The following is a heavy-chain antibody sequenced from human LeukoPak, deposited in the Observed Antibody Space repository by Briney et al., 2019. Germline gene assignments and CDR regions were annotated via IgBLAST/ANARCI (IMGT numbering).Heavy chain of an antibody. CDR1: GYTLTELS. Sequence: ASVKVSCKVSGYTLTELSMHWVRRAPGKGLEWMGGFDPEDGETIYAQKFQGRVTMTEDTSTDTAYMELSSLRSEDTAVYYCATASGYCSSTSCSRAFDIWGQGTMVTVSS. V-gene: IGHV1-24*01. CDR3: ATASGYCSSTSCSRAFDI. CDR2: FDPEDGET. J-gene: IGHJ3*02. D-gene: IGHD2-2*01.